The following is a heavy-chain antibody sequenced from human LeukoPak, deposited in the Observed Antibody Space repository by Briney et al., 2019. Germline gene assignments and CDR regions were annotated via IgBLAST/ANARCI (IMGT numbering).Heavy chain of an antibody. Sequence: SETLSLTCTVSGYSISSGYYWGWIRQPPGKGLEWIGSIYHSGSTYYNPSLKSRVTISLDTSKNQFSLKLNSVTAADTAVYYCARGDDYYDSSGYDFDYWGQGILVTVSS. CDR3: ARGDDYYDSSGYDFDY. CDR1: GYSISSGYY. D-gene: IGHD3-22*01. CDR2: IYHSGST. J-gene: IGHJ4*02. V-gene: IGHV4-38-2*02.